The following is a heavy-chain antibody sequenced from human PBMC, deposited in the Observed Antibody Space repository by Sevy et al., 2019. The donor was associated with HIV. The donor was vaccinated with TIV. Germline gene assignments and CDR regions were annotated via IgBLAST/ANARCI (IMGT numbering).Heavy chain of an antibody. J-gene: IGHJ5*02. CDR3: AREGDSLGYCSGGSSQGWRWFDP. D-gene: IGHD2-15*01. Sequence: SETLSLTCTVSGGSISSGDYYWSWIRQPPGKGLEWIGYIYYSGSTYYNPSLKSRVTISVDTSKNQFSLKLSSVTAADTAVYYCAREGDSLGYCSGGSSQGWRWFDPWGHGTLVTVSS. CDR1: GGSISSGDYY. CDR2: IYYSGST. V-gene: IGHV4-30-4*01.